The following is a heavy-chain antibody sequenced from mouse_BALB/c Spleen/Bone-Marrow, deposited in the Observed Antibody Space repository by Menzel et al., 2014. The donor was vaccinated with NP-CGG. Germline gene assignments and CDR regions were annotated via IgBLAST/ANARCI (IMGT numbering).Heavy chain of an antibody. Sequence: VQLQQSGAELGMPGASVKMSCKASGYTFTDKWMYWVKQRPGQGLEWIGAIDTSDSYTNYNQKFMGKASLTVDASSSTAYMQVSSLTSDDSVVYYCARGGHDFSLDYWGQGTSVTVSS. D-gene: IGHD2-4*01. CDR1: GYTFTDKW. CDR2: IDTSDSYT. V-gene: IGHV1-69*01. J-gene: IGHJ4*01. CDR3: ARGGHDFSLDY.